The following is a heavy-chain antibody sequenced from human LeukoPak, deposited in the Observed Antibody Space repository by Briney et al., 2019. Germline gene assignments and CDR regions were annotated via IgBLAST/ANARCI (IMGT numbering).Heavy chain of an antibody. D-gene: IGHD1-26*01. CDR1: GFTFSSYA. CDR2: ISGSGGST. CDR3: AKGDRVGAGGFGYFQH. J-gene: IGHJ1*01. Sequence: PGGSLRLSCAASGFTFSSYAMSWVRQAPGKGLEWVSAISGSGGSTYYADSVKGRFTISRDNSKSTLYLQMNSLRAEDTAVYYCAKGDRVGAGGFGYFQHWGQGTLVTVSS. V-gene: IGHV3-23*01.